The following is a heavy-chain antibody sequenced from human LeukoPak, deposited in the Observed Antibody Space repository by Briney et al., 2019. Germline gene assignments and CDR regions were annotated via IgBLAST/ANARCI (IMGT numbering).Heavy chain of an antibody. Sequence: GGSLRLSCAASGFTFSSYSMNWVRQAPGKGLEWVSSISSSSSYIYYADSVKGRFTISRDNAKNSLYLQMNSLRAEDTAVYYCARNPPRIEDYYDSSGRFNDYWGQGTLVTVSS. J-gene: IGHJ4*02. CDR3: ARNPPRIEDYYDSSGRFNDY. CDR2: ISSSSSYI. CDR1: GFTFSSYS. D-gene: IGHD3-22*01. V-gene: IGHV3-21*01.